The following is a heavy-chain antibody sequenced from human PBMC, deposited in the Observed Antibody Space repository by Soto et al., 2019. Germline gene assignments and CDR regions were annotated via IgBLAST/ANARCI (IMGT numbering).Heavy chain of an antibody. V-gene: IGHV4-39*01. J-gene: IGHJ4*02. D-gene: IGHD2-15*01. Sequence: QVQLQESGPGLVKPSETLSLPCTVSGGPINNSPQYWGWSRQPPGGGLEWIGTIHYGGTVYYNPSLKSRVTSSVDTSKNQFSLQVNSVTAADTAVYYCTRHPRTPDYWGQGTLVTVSS. CDR3: TRHPRTPDY. CDR2: IHYGGTV. CDR1: GGPINNSPQY.